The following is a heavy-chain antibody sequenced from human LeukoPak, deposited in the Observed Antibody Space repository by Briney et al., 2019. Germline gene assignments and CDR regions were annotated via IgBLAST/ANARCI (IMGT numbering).Heavy chain of an antibody. CDR3: ARDGHSSSWYYFDY. CDR2: ISYDGSNK. CDR1: GFTFSSYA. J-gene: IGHJ4*02. D-gene: IGHD6-13*01. Sequence: GRSLRLSCAASGFTFSSYAMHWVRQAPGKGLEWVAVISYDGSNKYYADSVKGRFTISRDNSKNTLYLQMNSLRAEDTAVYYCARDGHSSSWYYFDYWGQGTLVTVSS. V-gene: IGHV3-30-3*01.